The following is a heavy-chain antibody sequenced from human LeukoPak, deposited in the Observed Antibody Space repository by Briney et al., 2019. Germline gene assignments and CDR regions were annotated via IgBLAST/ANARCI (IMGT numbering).Heavy chain of an antibody. J-gene: IGHJ6*03. D-gene: IGHD6-13*01. CDR2: IYYSGST. V-gene: IGHV4-59*01. CDR3: ARAIAADDRYYYCYYMDV. Sequence: PSETLSLTCTVSGGSISSYYWSWIRQPPGKGLEWIGYIYYSGSTNYNPSLKSRVTISVDTSKNQFSLKLSSVTAADTAVYYCARAIAADDRYYYCYYMDVWGKGTTVTVSS. CDR1: GGSISSYY.